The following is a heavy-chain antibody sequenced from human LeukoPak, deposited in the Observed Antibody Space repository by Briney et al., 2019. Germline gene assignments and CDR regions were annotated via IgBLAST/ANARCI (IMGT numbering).Heavy chain of an antibody. J-gene: IGHJ4*02. Sequence: GGSLRLSCAASGFTFSSYEMNWVRQAPGKGLEWVSYISSSGSTIYYADSVKGRFTISRDNAKNTLYLQMNSLRAEDTAVYYCARDSGWGYDYWGQGTLVTVSS. CDR2: ISSSGSTI. D-gene: IGHD3-10*01. V-gene: IGHV3-48*03. CDR3: ARDSGWGYDY. CDR1: GFTFSSYE.